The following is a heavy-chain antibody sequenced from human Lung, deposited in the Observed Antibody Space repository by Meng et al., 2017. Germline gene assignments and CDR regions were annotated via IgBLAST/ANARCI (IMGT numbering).Heavy chain of an antibody. V-gene: IGHV5-51*01. J-gene: IGHJ4*02. CDR3: ARLADYGDYRPFDF. CDR2: IYPFDSET. Sequence: GESLKISCKGSGYKFIDYWIGWVRQMPGKGLEWMGIIYPFDSETTYSPSFQGQVTILADKSINTAYLQWSSLKASDTAMYYCARLADYGDYRPFDFWGQGTLVTVSS. CDR1: GYKFIDYW. D-gene: IGHD4-17*01.